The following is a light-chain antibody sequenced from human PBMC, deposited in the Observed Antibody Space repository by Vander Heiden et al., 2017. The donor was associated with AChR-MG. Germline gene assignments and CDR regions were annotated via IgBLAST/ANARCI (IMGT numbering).Light chain of an antibody. CDR1: TGAVTSGPY. Sequence: QAVVTQEPSLTVSPGGTVTPTCGSSTGAVTSGPYPYWFQQKPGQVPRALIYDTINKHSCTPARFSGSLLGGKAALTLSGAQPEDEAVYYCLLSYHDLFSYIGPRVFGGGTRLTVL. CDR2: DTI. V-gene: IGLV7-46*01. J-gene: IGLJ3*02. CDR3: LLSYHDLFSYIGPRV.